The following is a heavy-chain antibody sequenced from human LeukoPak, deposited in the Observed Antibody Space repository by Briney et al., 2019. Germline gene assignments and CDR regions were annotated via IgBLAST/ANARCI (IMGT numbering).Heavy chain of an antibody. V-gene: IGHV3-30*04. CDR2: ISYDGSNK. J-gene: IGHJ4*02. D-gene: IGHD4-17*01. CDR3: ARDRDYGDTGVDY. Sequence: GRSLRLSCAASGFTFSSYAMHWVRQAPGKGLEWVAVISYDGSNKYYADSVKGRFTISRDNSKNTLYLQMNSLRAEDTAVYYCARDRDYGDTGVDYWGQGTLVTVSS. CDR1: GFTFSSYA.